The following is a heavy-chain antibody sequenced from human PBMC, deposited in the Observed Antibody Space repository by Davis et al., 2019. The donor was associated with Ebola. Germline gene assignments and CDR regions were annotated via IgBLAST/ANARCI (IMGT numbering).Heavy chain of an antibody. CDR1: GGSVSSYS. CDR2: VFSTGNS. D-gene: IGHD1-7*01. Sequence: PSETLSLTCTVSGGSVSSYSWGWVRQPPGKGLEWIVGVFSTGNSYYNPSLKSRVTISVETSTKQFSLRLSSVTAADTAIYYCAGLSPLGTTVDYWGQGTLVTVSS. V-gene: IGHV4-39*01. CDR3: AGLSPLGTTVDY. J-gene: IGHJ4*02.